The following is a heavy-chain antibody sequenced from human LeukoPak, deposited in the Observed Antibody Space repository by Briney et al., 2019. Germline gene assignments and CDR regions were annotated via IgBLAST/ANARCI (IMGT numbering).Heavy chain of an antibody. CDR2: IIPILGIA. Sequence: GASVKVSCKASGDSFSRYAVSWVRQAPGQGLEWMGRIIPILGIANYAQKFQGRVTITADKSTSTAYMELSSLRSEDTAVYYCASLVVGATKWYFQHWGQGTLVTVSS. CDR1: GDSFSRYA. V-gene: IGHV1-69*04. CDR3: ASLVVGATKWYFQH. J-gene: IGHJ1*01. D-gene: IGHD1-26*01.